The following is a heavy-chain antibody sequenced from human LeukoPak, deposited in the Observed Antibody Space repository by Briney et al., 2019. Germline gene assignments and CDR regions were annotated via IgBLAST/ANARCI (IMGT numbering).Heavy chain of an antibody. CDR1: GFTFSSYS. CDR2: ISGSGDNT. D-gene: IGHD3-10*01. J-gene: IGHJ4*02. Sequence: PGGSLRLSCAASGFTFSSYSMNWVRQAPGKGLEWVSSISGSGDNTYYGDSVKGRFIISRDNSKNMLYLQMISLRAEDTAIYYCARSLLWFGDPIDYWGQGTLVTVSS. V-gene: IGHV3-23*01. CDR3: ARSLLWFGDPIDY.